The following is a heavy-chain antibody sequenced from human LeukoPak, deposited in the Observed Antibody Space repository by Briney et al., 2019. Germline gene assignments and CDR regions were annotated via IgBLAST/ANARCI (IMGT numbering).Heavy chain of an antibody. CDR2: IPFDERHK. V-gene: IGHV3-30*04. Sequence: GGSLRLSCEVSGFTFNNYIMHWVRQAPGKGLEWVALIPFDERHKYYADSVRGRFSISRDNAKNSLYLQMNSLRAEDTAVYYCARDYFSRAALLGYFDLWGRGTLVTVSS. D-gene: IGHD2-15*01. J-gene: IGHJ2*01. CDR1: GFTFNNYI. CDR3: ARDYFSRAALLGYFDL.